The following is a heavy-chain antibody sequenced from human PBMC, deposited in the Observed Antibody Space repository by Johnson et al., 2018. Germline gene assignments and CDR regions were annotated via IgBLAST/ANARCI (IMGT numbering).Heavy chain of an antibody. CDR2: IWYDGSNK. CDR1: GFTFSSYG. V-gene: IGHV3-33*06. CDR3: AKRGGIAVAGCDDAFDI. Sequence: VQLVESGGGVVQPGRSLRLSCAASGFTFSSYGMHWVRQAPGKGLEWVAVIWYDGSNKYYADSVKGRFTISRDNSKNTLYLQMNSLRAEDTAVYYCAKRGGIAVAGCDDAFDIWGQGTMVTVSS. D-gene: IGHD6-19*01. J-gene: IGHJ3*02.